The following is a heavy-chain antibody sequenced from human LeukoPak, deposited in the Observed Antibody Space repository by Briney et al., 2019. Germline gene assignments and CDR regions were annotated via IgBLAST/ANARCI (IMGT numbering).Heavy chain of an antibody. D-gene: IGHD3-10*01. J-gene: IGHJ4*02. V-gene: IGHV3-23*01. CDR3: AKDGTYYYGSGNFDY. Sequence: GGSLRLSCAASGFTFSSYAMSWVRQAPGKGLEWVSAISGSGGSTYYADSVKGRFTISRDNSKNTLYLQMNRLRAEDTAVYYCAKDGTYYYGSGNFDYWGQGTLVTVSS. CDR1: GFTFSSYA. CDR2: ISGSGGST.